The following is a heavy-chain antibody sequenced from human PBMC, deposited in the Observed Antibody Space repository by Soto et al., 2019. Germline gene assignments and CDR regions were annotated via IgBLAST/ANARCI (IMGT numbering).Heavy chain of an antibody. CDR3: ARVEYYYGSGSYYNPDY. CDR1: GFTFSSYS. CDR2: ISSSSSTI. J-gene: IGHJ4*02. Sequence: PGGSLRLSCAASGFTFSSYSMNWVRQAPGKGLEWVSYISSSSSTIYYADSVKGRFTISRDNAKNSLYLQMNSLRDEDTAVYYCARVEYYYGSGSYYNPDYWGQGTLVTVSS. D-gene: IGHD3-10*01. V-gene: IGHV3-48*02.